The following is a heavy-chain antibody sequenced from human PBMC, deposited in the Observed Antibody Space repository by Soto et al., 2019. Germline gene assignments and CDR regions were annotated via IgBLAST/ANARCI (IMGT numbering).Heavy chain of an antibody. CDR3: EGHGTNYINGVDP. CDR1: GGSISSSSYY. CDR2: IHSSGAT. J-gene: IGHJ5*02. D-gene: IGHD2-8*01. Sequence: SETLSLTCSVSGGSISSSSYYWGWIRQPPGKGLEWIGSIHSSGATYYNPSLKSRVIISVDTPKNQFSLKLESVTAADTAVYYCEGHGTNYINGVDPWGQGTQVTVSS. V-gene: IGHV4-39*01.